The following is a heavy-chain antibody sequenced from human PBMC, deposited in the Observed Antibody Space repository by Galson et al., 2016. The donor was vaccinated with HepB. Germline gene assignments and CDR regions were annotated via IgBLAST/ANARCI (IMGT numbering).Heavy chain of an antibody. CDR2: ISGYNGNT. J-gene: IGHJ4*02. CDR3: ARDSSTWNKPRIFDY. V-gene: IGHV1-18*01. CDR1: SYSFISYG. Sequence: SVKVSCKASSYSFISYGITWVRQAPGQGLEWMGWISGYNGNTNYEQKFQGRVTMTTDTSTTTAYMELRSLRPNDTAVYYCARDSSTWNKPRIFDYWGQGTLVTVS. D-gene: IGHD6-13*01.